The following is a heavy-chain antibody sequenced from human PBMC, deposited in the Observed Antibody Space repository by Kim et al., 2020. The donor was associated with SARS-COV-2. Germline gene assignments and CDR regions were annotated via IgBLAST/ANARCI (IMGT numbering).Heavy chain of an antibody. D-gene: IGHD1-1*01. CDR3: TRGPDNNGYYDGMDV. Sequence: ADAVKGRFTISRDNSKNTQYRQRNSLGVEDTAVYYCTRGPDNNGYYDGMDVWGQGTTVTVSS. J-gene: IGHJ6*02. V-gene: IGHV3-30*07.